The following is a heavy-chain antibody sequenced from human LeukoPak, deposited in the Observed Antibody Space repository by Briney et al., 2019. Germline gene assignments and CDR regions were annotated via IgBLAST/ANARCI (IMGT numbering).Heavy chain of an antibody. D-gene: IGHD3-10*01. CDR2: ISSSSSYI. CDR3: ASRGSLLLWFGDLTGFDY. CDR1: GFTFSSYS. V-gene: IGHV3-21*01. Sequence: GGSLRLSCAASGFTFSSYSMNWVRQAPGKGLEWVSSISSSSSYIYYADSVKGRFTISRDNAKNSLYLQMNSLRAEDTAVYYCASRGSLLLWFGDLTGFDYWGQGTLVTVSS. J-gene: IGHJ4*02.